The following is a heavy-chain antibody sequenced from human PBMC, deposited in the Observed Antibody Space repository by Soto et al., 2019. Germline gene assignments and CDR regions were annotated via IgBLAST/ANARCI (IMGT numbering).Heavy chain of an antibody. V-gene: IGHV3-64D*06. J-gene: IGHJ4*02. CDR3: RTQWLD. CDR2: ITNNGGST. Sequence: PGGSLRLSCSASGFTFSNYAIHWVRQAPGKGLEYVAAITNNGGSTYYADSMKGRFTISRDNSKSTVFLQMSSLRPEDTAVYYCRTQWLDWGQGTLVTVSS. CDR1: GFTFSNYA. D-gene: IGHD6-19*01.